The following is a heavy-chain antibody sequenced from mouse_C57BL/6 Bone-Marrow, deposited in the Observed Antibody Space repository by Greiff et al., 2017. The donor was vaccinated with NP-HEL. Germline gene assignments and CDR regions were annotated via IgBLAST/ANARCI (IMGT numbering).Heavy chain of an antibody. CDR1: GYTFTSYW. D-gene: IGHD1-1*01. CDR2: INPSNGGT. J-gene: IGHJ2*01. V-gene: IGHV1-53*01. CDR3: ARSGVEDYYFDY. Sequence: QVQLQQPGTELVKPGASVKLSCKASGYTFTSYWMHWVKQRPGQGLEWIGNINPSNGGTNYNENFKSKATLTVDKSSSTAYMQLSSLTSEDSAVYYCARSGVEDYYFDYWGQGTTLTVSS.